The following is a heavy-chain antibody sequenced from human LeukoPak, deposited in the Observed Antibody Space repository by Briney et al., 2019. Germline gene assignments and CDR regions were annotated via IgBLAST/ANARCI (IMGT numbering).Heavy chain of an antibody. CDR3: ARGKRTFDF. Sequence: GESLTLSCTVSDFNFSASYMSWIRQFPGGGLEWLSYISPRTYSTYYADSARGRFTISRDNSHNSLLLKMTTVRVDDTAVYYCARGKRTFDFWGEGTRVTVS. V-gene: IGHV3-11*05. CDR2: ISPRTYST. CDR1: DFNFSASY. J-gene: IGHJ5*01. D-gene: IGHD6-25*01.